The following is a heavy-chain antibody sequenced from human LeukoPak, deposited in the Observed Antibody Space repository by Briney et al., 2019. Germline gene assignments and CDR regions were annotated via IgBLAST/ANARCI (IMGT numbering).Heavy chain of an antibody. V-gene: IGHV1-69*05. D-gene: IGHD3-3*01. CDR1: GGTFSSYA. Sequence: GASVKVSCKASGGTFSSYAISWVRQAPGQGLEWMGGIIPIFGTANYAQKFQGRVTITTDESTSTAYMELSSLRSEDTAVYYCARAGNPLSRFWSGDLYFDYWGQGTLVTVSS. CDR2: IIPIFGTA. CDR3: ARAGNPLSRFWSGDLYFDY. J-gene: IGHJ4*02.